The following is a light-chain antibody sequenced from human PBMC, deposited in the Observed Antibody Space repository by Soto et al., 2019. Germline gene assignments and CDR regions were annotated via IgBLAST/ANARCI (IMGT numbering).Light chain of an antibody. CDR2: SNS. V-gene: IGLV1-44*01. CDR3: AAWDYSLNGVI. J-gene: IGLJ2*01. Sequence: QSVLTQPPSASGTPGQRVTISCSGSSSNVGSNAVNWYRHLPGTAPKLLIYSNSQRPSGVPDRFSGSKSGTSASLAISGLQSGDEADYYCAAWDYSLNGVIFGGGTKVTVL. CDR1: SSNVGSNA.